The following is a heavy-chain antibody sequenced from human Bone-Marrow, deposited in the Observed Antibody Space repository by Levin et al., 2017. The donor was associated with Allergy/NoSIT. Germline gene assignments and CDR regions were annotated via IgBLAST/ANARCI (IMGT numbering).Heavy chain of an antibody. CDR2: IKSETDGGTI. CDR1: GFTFVNAW. Sequence: GGSLRLSCAASGFTFVNAWMTWVRQASGKGLEWVGRIKSETDGGTIDYAAPVKGRFTISRDDSKNTLYLQINSLKTEDTAVYYCLTGEGESERWGQGTLVTVSS. J-gene: IGHJ4*02. V-gene: IGHV3-15*01. CDR3: LTGEGESER.